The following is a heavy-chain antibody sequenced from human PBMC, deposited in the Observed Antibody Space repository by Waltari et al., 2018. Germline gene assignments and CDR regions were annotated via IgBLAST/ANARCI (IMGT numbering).Heavy chain of an antibody. CDR2: IIPIFVTA. Sequence: QVQLVQSGAEVKKPGASVKVSCKASGYTFTSYAMHWVRQAPGQRLEWMGRIIPIFVTANYSQKFQGRVTITADKSTSTAYMELSSLRSEDTAVYYCARVGAGTDPEVDYWGQGTLVTVSS. D-gene: IGHD6-13*01. J-gene: IGHJ4*02. CDR1: GYTFTSYA. V-gene: IGHV1-69*13. CDR3: ARVGAGTDPEVDY.